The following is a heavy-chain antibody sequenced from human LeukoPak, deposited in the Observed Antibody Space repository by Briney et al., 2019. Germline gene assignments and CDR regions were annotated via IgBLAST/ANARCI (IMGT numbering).Heavy chain of an antibody. D-gene: IGHD2/OR15-2a*01. CDR3: ARHRTTYHFFDY. V-gene: IGHV4-59*08. J-gene: IGHJ4*02. CDR2: IYNSGST. CDR1: GGSISSHY. Sequence: PSETLSLTCTVSGGSISSHYWSCIRQSPGRGLEWIGYIYNSGSTNYNPSLKSRVTISVDTSNNQFSLRLTSVTAADTAVYYCARHRTTYHFFDYWGQGSLVTVSS.